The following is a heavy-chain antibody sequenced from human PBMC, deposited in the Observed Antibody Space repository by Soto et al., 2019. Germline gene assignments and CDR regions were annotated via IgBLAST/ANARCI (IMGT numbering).Heavy chain of an antibody. CDR2: ISSSSSYI. J-gene: IGHJ6*02. Sequence: PGGSLRLSCAASGFTFSSYSVNWVRQAPGKGLEWVSSISSSSSYIYYADSVKGRFTISRDNAKNSLYLQMNSLRAEDTAVYYCARDNGVRTVTTYYYYYYYGMDVWGQGTTVTVSS. V-gene: IGHV3-21*01. D-gene: IGHD4-17*01. CDR1: GFTFSSYS. CDR3: ARDNGVRTVTTYYYYYYYGMDV.